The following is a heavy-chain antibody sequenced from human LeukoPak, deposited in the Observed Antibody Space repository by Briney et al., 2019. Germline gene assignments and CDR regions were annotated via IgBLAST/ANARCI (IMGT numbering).Heavy chain of an antibody. V-gene: IGHV1-18*01. CDR2: ISGYNDNT. J-gene: IGHJ4*02. Sequence: ASVKVSCKASGYTFTNYGISWGRQAPGQGLEWMGWISGYNDNTNYALKFQGRVTMTTDTSTSTAYMELRSLRSDDTAVYYCARDLAYNYGDPHYFDYWGQGTLVTVSS. CDR1: GYTFTNYG. D-gene: IGHD5-24*01. CDR3: ARDLAYNYGDPHYFDY.